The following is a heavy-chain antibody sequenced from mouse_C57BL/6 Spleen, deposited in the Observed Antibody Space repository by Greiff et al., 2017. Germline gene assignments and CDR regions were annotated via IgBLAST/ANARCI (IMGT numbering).Heavy chain of an antibody. CDR1: GYTFTSYW. CDR3: AREDQGAWFAY. Sequence: QVQLQQPGAELVKPGASVKLSCKASGYTFTSYWMHWVKQRPGQGLEWIGMIHPNSGSTNYNEKFKSKATLTVDKSSSTAYMQLSSLTSEDSAVYYCAREDQGAWFAYWGQGTLVTVSA. CDR2: IHPNSGST. J-gene: IGHJ3*01. V-gene: IGHV1-64*01.